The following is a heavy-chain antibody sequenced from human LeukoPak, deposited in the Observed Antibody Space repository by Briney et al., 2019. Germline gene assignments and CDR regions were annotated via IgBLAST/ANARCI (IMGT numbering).Heavy chain of an antibody. J-gene: IGHJ4*02. D-gene: IGHD3-3*01. CDR2: VDHSVAAP. CDR3: AGSRLRFLQWDY. Sequence: ASVKVSCTASADAFTNSFFHWVRQTPRHGLQYLGIVDHSVAAPTYAQRFQGRVTMTRDTSTRTIYMELRSLQPEDTAVYYCAGSRLRFLQWDYWGQGTVVTVSS. CDR1: ADAFTNSF. V-gene: IGHV1-46*01.